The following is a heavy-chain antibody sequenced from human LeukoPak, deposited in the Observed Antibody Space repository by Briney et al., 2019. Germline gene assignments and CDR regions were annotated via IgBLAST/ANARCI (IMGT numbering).Heavy chain of an antibody. CDR3: ATLPLGSGYFDY. J-gene: IGHJ4*02. CDR2: IIPILGIA. D-gene: IGHD3-10*01. Sequence: SVKVSCKASGGTLSSYAISWVRQAPGQGLEWMGRIIPILGIANYAQKFQGRVTITADKSTSTAYMELSSLRSEDTAVYYCATLPLGSGYFDYWGQGTLVTVSS. V-gene: IGHV1-69*04. CDR1: GGTLSSYA.